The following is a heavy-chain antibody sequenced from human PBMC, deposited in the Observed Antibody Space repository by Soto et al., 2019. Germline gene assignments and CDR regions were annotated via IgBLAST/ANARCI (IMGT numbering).Heavy chain of an antibody. D-gene: IGHD6-13*01. V-gene: IGHV3-21*01. Sequence: PWGSLRLSCTSSGVTFRIFLMNWGRQAPGKGLGWVPTISNKSAYIYYTDALRGRFTIPRENAKNSLHLQMNSLRAEDTVVYYCTRDASRDSSARGWFAPWGPGTLVTCSS. CDR1: GVTFRIFL. J-gene: IGHJ5*02. CDR3: TRDASRDSSARGWFAP. CDR2: ISNKSAYI.